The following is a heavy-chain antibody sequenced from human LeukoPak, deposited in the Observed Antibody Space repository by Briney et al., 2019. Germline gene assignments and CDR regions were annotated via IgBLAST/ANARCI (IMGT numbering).Heavy chain of an antibody. V-gene: IGHV3-7*01. J-gene: IGHJ3*02. Sequence: GGSLRLSCAASGFTFSSYWLSWVRQALGKGLGWVANIKQDEGEKYYVDSVKGRFTISRDNAKNSLYLQMNSLRAEDTAVYYCARGLYCSSTSCHGAFDIWGQGTMVTVSS. CDR3: ARGLYCSSTSCHGAFDI. CDR2: IKQDEGEK. D-gene: IGHD2-2*01. CDR1: GFTFSSYW.